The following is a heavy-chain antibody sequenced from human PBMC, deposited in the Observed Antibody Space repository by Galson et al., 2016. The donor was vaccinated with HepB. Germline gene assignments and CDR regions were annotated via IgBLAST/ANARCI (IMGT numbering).Heavy chain of an antibody. D-gene: IGHD3-10*01. J-gene: IGHJ4*02. V-gene: IGHV3-21*01. CDR3: ARDFRGSKIRARDFDF. Sequence: QAPGKGLEWVASISSNRVYINYGDSVKGRFTISRDNAKNSLYLQMNGLRAEDTAVYYCARDFRGSKIRARDFDFWGQGTLVTVSS. CDR2: ISSNRVYI.